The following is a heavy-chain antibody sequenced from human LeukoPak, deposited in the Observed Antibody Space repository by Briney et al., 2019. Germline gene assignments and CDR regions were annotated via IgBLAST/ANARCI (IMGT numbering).Heavy chain of an antibody. Sequence: ASVRVSCKASGYTFTSYGISWVREAPGQGLECMGWISAYNGNTNYAQKLQGRVTMTTDTSTSTAYMELRSLRSDDTAVYYCARDPFRQQRADWFDPWGQGTLVTVSS. CDR1: GYTFTSYG. D-gene: IGHD6-13*01. CDR3: ARDPFRQQRADWFDP. V-gene: IGHV1-18*04. J-gene: IGHJ5*02. CDR2: ISAYNGNT.